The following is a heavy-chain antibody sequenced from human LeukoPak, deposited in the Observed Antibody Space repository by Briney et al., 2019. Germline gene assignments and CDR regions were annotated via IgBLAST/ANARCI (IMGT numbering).Heavy chain of an antibody. V-gene: IGHV4-34*01. D-gene: IGHD3-10*01. CDR1: GGSFRAYF. CDR3: AREANSYDSGTYAWFDF. CDR2: VNHSGDT. Sequence: SETLSLTCTVHGGSFRAYFWSWIRQAPGKGLEWIGEVNHSGDTNYNPSLKNRVTISSDTSKDQFSLRLSSVTAADTAIYYCAREANSYDSGTYAWFDFWGQGTLVTVSS. J-gene: IGHJ4*02.